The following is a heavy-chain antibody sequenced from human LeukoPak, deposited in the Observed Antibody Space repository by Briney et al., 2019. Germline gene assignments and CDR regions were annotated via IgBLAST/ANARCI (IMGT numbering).Heavy chain of an antibody. Sequence: ESGPTLVKPTQTLTLTWTFSGFSLSTSGVGVGWIRQPPGKALEWLAPVYWDDDKRYSPSLKSRLTITKDTSKKQVVLTMTNMDPVDTATYYCAHKARIGAQFDYWGQGTLVTVSS. D-gene: IGHD6-25*01. J-gene: IGHJ4*02. CDR1: GFSLSTSGVG. CDR3: AHKARIGAQFDY. CDR2: VYWDDDK. V-gene: IGHV2-5*02.